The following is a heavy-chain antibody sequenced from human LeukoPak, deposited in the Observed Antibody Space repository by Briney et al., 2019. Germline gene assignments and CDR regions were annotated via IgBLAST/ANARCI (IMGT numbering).Heavy chain of an antibody. D-gene: IGHD7-27*01. J-gene: IGHJ6*03. V-gene: IGHV4-34*01. CDR3: ARHWDYYYYYMDV. CDR1: GGPFSGYY. CDR2: INHSGST. Sequence: KPSETLSLTCAVYGGPFSGYYWSWIRQPPGKGLEWIGEINHSGSTNYNPSLKSRVTISVDTSKNQFSLKLSSVTAADTAVYYCARHWDYYYYYMDVWGKGTTVTVSS.